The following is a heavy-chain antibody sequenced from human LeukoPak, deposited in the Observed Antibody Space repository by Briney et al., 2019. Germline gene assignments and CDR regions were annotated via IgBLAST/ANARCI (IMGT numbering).Heavy chain of an antibody. V-gene: IGHV4-59*01. Sequence: KPSETLSFTCTVSGGSISNYYWTWIRQPPGKGLEWIGYISYSGSTNYNPSLKSRVTISVDTSKNQFSLKLSSVTAADTAVYYCASGFTSMAFDYWGQGTLVSVSS. CDR1: GGSISNYY. CDR2: ISYSGST. CDR3: ASGFTSMAFDY. D-gene: IGHD5-18*01. J-gene: IGHJ4*02.